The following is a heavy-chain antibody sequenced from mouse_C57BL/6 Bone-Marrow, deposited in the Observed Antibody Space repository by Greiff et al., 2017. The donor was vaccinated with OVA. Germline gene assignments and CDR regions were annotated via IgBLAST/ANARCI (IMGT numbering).Heavy chain of an antibody. CDR3: TRCRAMYY. CDR2: IDPETGGT. V-gene: IGHV1-15*01. Sequence: VQLQQSGAELVRPGASVTLSCKASGYTFTDYELHWVKQTPVPGLEWIGAIDPETGGTAYNQKFTGKAILTADKSSSTAYMELRSLTSEDSAVYYCTRCRAMYYWGQGTSVTVSS. CDR1: GYTFTDYE. J-gene: IGHJ4*01.